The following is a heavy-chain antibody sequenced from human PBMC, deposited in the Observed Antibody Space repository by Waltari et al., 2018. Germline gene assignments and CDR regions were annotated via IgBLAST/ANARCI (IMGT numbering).Heavy chain of an antibody. CDR1: GYTFTSYG. CDR2: ISAYNGNT. Sequence: QVQLVQSGAEVKKPGASVKVSCKASGYTFTSYGLSWVRQAPGQGLEWMGWISAYNGNTNYEQKLQGRGTMTTDTSTSTAYMELRSLRSDDTAVYYCARVYCGGDCYPQDGFDPWGQGTLVTVSS. D-gene: IGHD2-21*02. V-gene: IGHV1-18*01. J-gene: IGHJ5*02. CDR3: ARVYCGGDCYPQDGFDP.